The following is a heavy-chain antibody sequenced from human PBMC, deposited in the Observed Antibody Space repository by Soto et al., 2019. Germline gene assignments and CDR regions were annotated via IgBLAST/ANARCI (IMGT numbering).Heavy chain of an antibody. V-gene: IGHV3-21*01. CDR2: ISSSSSYI. Sequence: LRLSCAASGFTFSSYSMNWVRQAPGKGLEWVSSISSSSSYIYYADSVKGRFTISRDNAKNSLYLQMNSLRAEDTAVYYCARVYYDSSGYYYFDYWGQGTLVTVSS. D-gene: IGHD3-22*01. CDR1: GFTFSSYS. CDR3: ARVYYDSSGYYYFDY. J-gene: IGHJ4*02.